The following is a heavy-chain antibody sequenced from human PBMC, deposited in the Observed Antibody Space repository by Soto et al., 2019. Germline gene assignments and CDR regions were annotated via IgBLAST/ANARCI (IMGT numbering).Heavy chain of an antibody. D-gene: IGHD6-6*01. CDR1: GYTFTSYD. CDR2: MNPNSGNT. Sequence: ASVKVSCKASGYTFTSYDINWVRQATGQGLEWMGWMNPNSGNTGCAQKFQGRVTMTRNTSISTAYMELSSLRSEDTAVYYCAREGSYSSSSHYYYYGMDVWGQGTTVTVSS. V-gene: IGHV1-8*01. J-gene: IGHJ6*02. CDR3: AREGSYSSSSHYYYYGMDV.